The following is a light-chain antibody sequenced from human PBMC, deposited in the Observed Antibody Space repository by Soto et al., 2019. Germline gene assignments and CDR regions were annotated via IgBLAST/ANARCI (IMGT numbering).Light chain of an antibody. CDR3: QQYNNYPRT. Sequence: DIELTQSPSTLVALIGHGVTIICRASESISGWLAWYQQQPGKAPKLLIYDASNLESGVPSRFSGRGSGTEFTLAISSLQPDDFATYYCQQYNNYPRTFGQGTKVDIK. V-gene: IGKV1-5*02. J-gene: IGKJ1*01. CDR2: DAS. CDR1: ESISGW.